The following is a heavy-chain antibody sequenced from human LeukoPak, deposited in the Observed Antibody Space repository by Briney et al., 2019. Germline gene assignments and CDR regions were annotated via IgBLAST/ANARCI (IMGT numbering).Heavy chain of an antibody. CDR1: GGSISSYY. CDR3: AREYGSGRPYYFDY. V-gene: IGHV4-4*07. Sequence: PSETLSLTCTVSGGSISSYYWSWIRQPAGKGLGWIGRIYTSGSTNYNPSLKSRVTMSVDTSKNQFSLKLSSVTAADTAVYYCAREYGSGRPYYFDYWGQGTLVTVSS. D-gene: IGHD3-10*01. CDR2: IYTSGST. J-gene: IGHJ4*02.